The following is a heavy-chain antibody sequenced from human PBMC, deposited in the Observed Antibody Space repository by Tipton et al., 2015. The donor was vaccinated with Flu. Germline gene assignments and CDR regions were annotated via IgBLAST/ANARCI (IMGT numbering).Heavy chain of an antibody. D-gene: IGHD2/OR15-2a*01. CDR3: ARDFPPSSNWFDP. V-gene: IGHV4-39*07. Sequence: TLSLTCTVSGGSINSTTYYWGWVRQPPGKGLEWIATVFHSGLTYYNPSLKSRVSISIDTSKNQFSLRMISVTAADSAVYYCARDFPPSSNWFDPWCQGTLVTVSS. CDR1: GGSINSTTYY. J-gene: IGHJ5*02. CDR2: VFHSGLT.